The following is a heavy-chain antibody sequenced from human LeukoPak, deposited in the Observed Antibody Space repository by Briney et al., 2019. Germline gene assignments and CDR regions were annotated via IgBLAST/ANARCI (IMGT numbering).Heavy chain of an antibody. CDR3: ARDLGYSSSWYF. J-gene: IGHJ4*02. CDR1: GYTFTGYY. V-gene: IGHV1-2*02. Sequence: GASVKVSCKASGYTFTGYYMYWVRQAPGQGLEWMGWINPNSGGTNYAQKFQGRVTMTRDTSISTAYMDLSSLTSDDTAVYYYARDLGYSSSWYFWGQGTLVTVSS. D-gene: IGHD6-13*01. CDR2: INPNSGGT.